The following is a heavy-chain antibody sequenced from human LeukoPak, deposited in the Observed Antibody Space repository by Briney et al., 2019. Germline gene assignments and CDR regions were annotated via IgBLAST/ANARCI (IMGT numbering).Heavy chain of an antibody. V-gene: IGHV3-30*02. Sequence: PGGSLRLSCAASGFTFNTYGMHWVREAPGRGLEWVAFIRFDGSDKYYADSVRGRFTISRDNSKNTLFLQMNSLRAEDTPVYYCAKGVGSSGWYLADYWGQGTLVTGSS. D-gene: IGHD6-19*01. CDR3: AKGVGSSGWYLADY. CDR2: IRFDGSDK. J-gene: IGHJ4*02. CDR1: GFTFNTYG.